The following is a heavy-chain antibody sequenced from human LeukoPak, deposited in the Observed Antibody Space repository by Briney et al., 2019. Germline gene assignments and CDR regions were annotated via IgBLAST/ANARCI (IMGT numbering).Heavy chain of an antibody. CDR1: GGSISSYY. Sequence: SETLSLTCTVSGGSISSYYWSWIRQPPGKGLEWIGYIYYSGSTNYNPSLKSRVTMTRDTSISTAYMELSRLRSDDTAVYYCARDEGRNTIYYYYMDVWGKGTTVTVSS. J-gene: IGHJ6*03. CDR3: ARDEGRNTIYYYYMDV. D-gene: IGHD3-3*01. V-gene: IGHV4-59*01. CDR2: IYYSGST.